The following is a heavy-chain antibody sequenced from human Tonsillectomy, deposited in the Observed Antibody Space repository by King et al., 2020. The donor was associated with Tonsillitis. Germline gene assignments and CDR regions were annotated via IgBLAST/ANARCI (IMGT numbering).Heavy chain of an antibody. J-gene: IGHJ4*02. CDR3: GRQVPEIDY. V-gene: IGHV4-39*07. CDR2: GSNSGNT. D-gene: IGHD5-24*01. CDR1: GGSISSGYYY. Sequence: QLQESGPGLVKPWETLSLTCTVSGGSISSGYYYWGWIRQTPGKGLEWIGSGSNSGNTYYNPSLKSRVTISVDTSKNQISLKLTSVTAADTAVYYCGRQVPEIDYWGQGTLVTVSS.